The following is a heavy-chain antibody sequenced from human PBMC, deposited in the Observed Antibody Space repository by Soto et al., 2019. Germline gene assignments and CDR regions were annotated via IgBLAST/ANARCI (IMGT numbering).Heavy chain of an antibody. V-gene: IGHV4-38-2*01. Sequence: PSETLSLTCAVSGYSISSGYYWGWIRQPPGKGLEWIGSIYHSGSTYYNPSLKSRVTISVDTSKNQFSLKLSSVTAADTAVYYCARVPGGNSAFDYWGQGTLVTVSS. CDR2: IYHSGST. CDR1: GYSISSGYY. CDR3: ARVPGGNSAFDY. J-gene: IGHJ4*02. D-gene: IGHD2-21*02.